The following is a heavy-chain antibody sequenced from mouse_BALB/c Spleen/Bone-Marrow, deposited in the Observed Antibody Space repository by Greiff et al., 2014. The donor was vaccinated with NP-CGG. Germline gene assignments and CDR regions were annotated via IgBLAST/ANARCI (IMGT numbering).Heavy chain of an antibody. D-gene: IGHD2-3*01. Sequence: EVQLQQSGPELVKPGASVKISCKASGYTFTDYNMHWVKQSHGKSLEWIEYIYPYNGGTVYKQKFKSKATLTVDNSSSTANMELRSLTSEDSAVYYCARGAAYGYYLGLAYWGQGTLVTVSA. CDR2: IYPYNGGT. CDR3: ARGAAYGYYLGLAY. J-gene: IGHJ3*01. V-gene: IGHV1S29*02. CDR1: GYTFTDYN.